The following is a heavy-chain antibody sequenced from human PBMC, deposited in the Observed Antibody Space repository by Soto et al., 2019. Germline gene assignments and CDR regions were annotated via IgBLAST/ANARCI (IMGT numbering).Heavy chain of an antibody. CDR2: IYYSGST. Sequence: PATLCLTCTVSGGSIRSGDWSWVWNPPQKGREWMGYIYYSGSTNYNPPLKSRVTISVDTSKNQFSLKLSSVTAADTAVYYCARVGGGTRHSYYHYGMDVWGHWTPLTVS. CDR3: ARVGGGTRHSYYHYGMDV. CDR1: GGSIRSGD. J-gene: IGHJ6*02. D-gene: IGHD3-16*01. V-gene: IGHV4-59*01.